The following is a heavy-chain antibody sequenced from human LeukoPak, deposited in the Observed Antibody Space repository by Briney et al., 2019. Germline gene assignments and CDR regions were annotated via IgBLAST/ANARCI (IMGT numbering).Heavy chain of an antibody. CDR1: GFTFSRYG. CDR3: TKILWFGDSEALDY. J-gene: IGHJ4*02. Sequence: PGGSLRLSCSASGFTFSRYGMHWVRQAPGKGLEYVSAIVSNGDSTYYADSVKGRFTISRDNSKNTLYLQMNSLRVEDTAVYYCTKILWFGDSEALDYWGQGTLVTVSS. CDR2: IVSNGDST. V-gene: IGHV3-64*04. D-gene: IGHD3-10*01.